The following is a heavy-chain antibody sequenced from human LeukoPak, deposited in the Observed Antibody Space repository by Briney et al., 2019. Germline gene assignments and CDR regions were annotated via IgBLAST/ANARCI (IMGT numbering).Heavy chain of an antibody. CDR1: GGSISSGGYY. V-gene: IGHV4-30-2*01. Sequence: SETLSLTCTVSGGSISSGGYYWSWIRQPPGKGLEWIGYIFHTGNTYYNPSLKSRVTISVDTSKNQFSLKLSSVTAADTAVYYCAKGYSGSPGMFDYWGQGTLVTVSS. CDR2: IFHTGNT. CDR3: AKGYSGSPGMFDY. J-gene: IGHJ4*02. D-gene: IGHD6-13*01.